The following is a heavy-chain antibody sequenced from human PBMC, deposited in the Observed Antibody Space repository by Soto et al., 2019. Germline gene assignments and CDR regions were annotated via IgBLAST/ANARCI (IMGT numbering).Heavy chain of an antibody. D-gene: IGHD3-16*01. V-gene: IGHV4-39*01. CDR1: GGSISSSNYY. CDR3: AGGVADSLYYFDY. Sequence: PSETLSLTCTVSGGSISSSNYYWDWIRQPPGKVLEWIGSIYYSGSTYYNPSLESRVTISVDTSKNQFSLKLSSVTAADTAVYYCAGGVADSLYYFDYWGQGALVTVS. CDR2: IYYSGST. J-gene: IGHJ4*02.